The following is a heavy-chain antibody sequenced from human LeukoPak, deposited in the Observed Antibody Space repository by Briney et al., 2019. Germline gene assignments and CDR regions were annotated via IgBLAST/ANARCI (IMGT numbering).Heavy chain of an antibody. V-gene: IGHV3-23*01. J-gene: IGHJ4*02. CDR3: ANTYYYDSSGYSPFDY. Sequence: GGSLRLSCAASGFTFNSYAMSWVRQAAGKGLEWVSAISGSGGSTYYADSVKGRFTISRGNSKNTLYLQMNSLGAEDTAVYYCANTYYYDSSGYSPFDYWGQGTLVTVSS. CDR1: GFTFNSYA. D-gene: IGHD3-22*01. CDR2: ISGSGGST.